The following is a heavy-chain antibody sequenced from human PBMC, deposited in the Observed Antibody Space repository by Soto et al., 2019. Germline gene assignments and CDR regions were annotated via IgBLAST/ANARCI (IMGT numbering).Heavy chain of an antibody. CDR2: INHSGST. D-gene: IGHD1-1*01. Sequence: QVQLQQWGAGLLKPSETLSLTCAVYGGSFSGYYWSWIRQPPGKGLEWIGEINHSGSTNYNPSLKIRVTISVDTSKNQFSLKLSSVTAADTAVYYCASHTVQLERLGWFDPWGQGTLVTVSS. J-gene: IGHJ5*02. CDR3: ASHTVQLERLGWFDP. CDR1: GGSFSGYY. V-gene: IGHV4-34*01.